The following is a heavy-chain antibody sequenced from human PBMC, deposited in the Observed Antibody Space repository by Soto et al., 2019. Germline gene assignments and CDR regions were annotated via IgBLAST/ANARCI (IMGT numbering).Heavy chain of an antibody. Sequence: PGGSLRLSCAASGFTVSSNYMSWVRQAPGKGLEWVSVIYSGGSTYYADSVKGRFTISRDNSKNTLYLQMNSLRAEDTAVYYCARDRSGYYFWFDPWGQGTLVTVSS. V-gene: IGHV3-53*01. CDR3: ARDRSGYYFWFDP. J-gene: IGHJ5*02. D-gene: IGHD3-22*01. CDR2: IYSGGST. CDR1: GFTVSSNY.